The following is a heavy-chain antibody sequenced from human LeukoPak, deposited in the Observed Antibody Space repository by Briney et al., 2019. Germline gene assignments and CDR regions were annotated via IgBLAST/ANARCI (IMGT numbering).Heavy chain of an antibody. CDR2: ITGSGGNT. Sequence: GGSLRLSCAASGFIFSSYSMSWVRQAPGMGLEWVSVITGSGGNTYYADSVKGRFTISKDNSKNTVYLQMSSLRVDDTAVYYCAKAASSSWPSYYYGMNVWGQGTTVTVSS. V-gene: IGHV3-23*01. CDR1: GFIFSSYS. J-gene: IGHJ6*02. CDR3: AKAASSSWPSYYYGMNV. D-gene: IGHD6-13*01.